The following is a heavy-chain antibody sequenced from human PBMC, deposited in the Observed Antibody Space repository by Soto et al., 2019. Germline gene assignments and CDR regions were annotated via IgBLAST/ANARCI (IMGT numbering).Heavy chain of an antibody. D-gene: IGHD2-21*01. CDR1: GFTFSLHA. CDR2: ISGRTGST. Sequence: EVQLLESGGGLVQPGGSLRLSCAVSGFTFSLHAMTWVRQAPGKGLEWVASISGRTGSTAYADSVKGRFTISRDTSENTLYLQMRSLRVEDTALYYCAREIVEGGARYFYYGMDVWGQGTTVTVSS. CDR3: AREIVEGGARYFYYGMDV. J-gene: IGHJ6*02. V-gene: IGHV3-23*01.